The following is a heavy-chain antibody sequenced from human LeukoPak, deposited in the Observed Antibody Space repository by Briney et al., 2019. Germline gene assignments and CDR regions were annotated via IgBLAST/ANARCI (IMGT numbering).Heavy chain of an antibody. CDR1: GVTFSSYA. V-gene: IGHV1-69*04. CDR3: ARDSFDIVVVPAASYNFDY. J-gene: IGHJ4*02. D-gene: IGHD2-2*01. Sequence: SVKVSCKASGVTFSSYAISWVRQAPGQGFGWMGRIIPIFGIANYAQKFQGRVTITADKSTSTAYMELSSLRSEATAVYYCARDSFDIVVVPAASYNFDYWGQGTLVTVSS. CDR2: IIPIFGIA.